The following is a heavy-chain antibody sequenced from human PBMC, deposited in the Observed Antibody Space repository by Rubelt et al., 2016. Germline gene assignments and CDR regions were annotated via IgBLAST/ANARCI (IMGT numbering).Heavy chain of an antibody. CDR1: GYSFTSYW. Sequence: EVQLVQSGAEVKKPGESLRISCKGSGYSFTSYWISWVRQMPGKGLEWMGRIDPSDSYTNYSPSFPGHVTISADKSISTAYLQWSGLKASDTAMYYCARHAGDGGNSEDWFDPWGQGTLVTVSS. CDR3: ARHAGDGGNSEDWFDP. D-gene: IGHD4-23*01. CDR2: IDPSDSYT. V-gene: IGHV5-10-1*01. J-gene: IGHJ5*02.